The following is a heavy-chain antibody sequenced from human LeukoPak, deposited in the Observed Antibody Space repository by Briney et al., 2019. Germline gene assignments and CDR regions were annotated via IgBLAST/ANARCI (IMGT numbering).Heavy chain of an antibody. V-gene: IGHV4-59*01. J-gene: IGHJ4*02. CDR1: GVSIRNYF. Sequence: SETLSLTCSVPGVSIRNYFWTWIRPPPGEGLEWVGYVYYSGHTTYNPCLTSRVTISMDTSKKQLSMRLTSVTAADTAVYYCARVHTSWFFDYWGQGTLVTVSS. CDR3: ARVHTSWFFDY. D-gene: IGHD3-22*01. CDR2: VYYSGHT.